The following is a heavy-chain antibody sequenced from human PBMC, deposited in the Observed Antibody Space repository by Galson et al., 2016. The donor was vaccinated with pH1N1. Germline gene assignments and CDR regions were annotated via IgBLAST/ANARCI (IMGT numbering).Heavy chain of an antibody. CDR2: ISSNGGIT. D-gene: IGHD5-24*01. V-gene: IGHV3-64*01. Sequence: RLSCAASGFIFSSYAMHWVRQAPGKGLEYVSVISSNGGITYYANSVKGRFTISRDNSKNTLYLQMGSLRAEDMAVYYCAKDAGSDGHGDYGMDVWGQGTTVTVSS. J-gene: IGHJ6*02. CDR1: GFIFSSYA. CDR3: AKDAGSDGHGDYGMDV.